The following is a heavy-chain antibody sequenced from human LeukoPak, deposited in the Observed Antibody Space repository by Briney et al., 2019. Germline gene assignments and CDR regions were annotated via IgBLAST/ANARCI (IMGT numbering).Heavy chain of an antibody. D-gene: IGHD3-22*01. V-gene: IGHV3-23*01. J-gene: IGHJ4*02. CDR2: IIGSGGST. CDR3: AKVHDSSGYYRYYFDY. Sequence: GGSLRLSCAASGFTFSSYAMSWVRQAPGKGLEWVSAIIGSGGSTYYADSVKGRFTISRDNSKNTLYLQMNSLRAEDTAVYYCAKVHDSSGYYRYYFDYWGQGTLVTVSS. CDR1: GFTFSSYA.